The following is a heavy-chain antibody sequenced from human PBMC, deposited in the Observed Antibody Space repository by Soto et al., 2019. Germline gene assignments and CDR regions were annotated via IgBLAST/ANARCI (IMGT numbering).Heavy chain of an antibody. CDR1: GFTFSSYA. D-gene: IGHD3-9*01. CDR3: AKESETYYDILTGYSDY. V-gene: IGHV3-23*01. J-gene: IGHJ4*02. Sequence: GGSLRLSCAASGFTFSSYAMSWVRQAPGKGLEWVSAISGSGGSTYYADSVKGRFTISRDNSKNTLYLQMNSLRAEDTAVYYCAKESETYYDILTGYSDYWGQGTLVTVSS. CDR2: ISGSGGST.